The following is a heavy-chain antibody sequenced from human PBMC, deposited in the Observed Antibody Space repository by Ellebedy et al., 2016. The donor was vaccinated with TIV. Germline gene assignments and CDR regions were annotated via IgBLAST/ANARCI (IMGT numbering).Heavy chain of an antibody. CDR3: ARGSGYCSSTSCSGKTD. CDR2: IGRRINKI. Sequence: GESLKISCAASEFTFSTYSMNWVRRAPGKGLEWVAYIGRRINKIYYADSVKGRFTISRDNAKNSLYLQMNSLSADDTAGYYCARGSGYCSSTSCSGKTDWGQGTLVTVSS. V-gene: IGHV3-48*01. CDR1: EFTFSTYS. D-gene: IGHD2-2*01. J-gene: IGHJ4*02.